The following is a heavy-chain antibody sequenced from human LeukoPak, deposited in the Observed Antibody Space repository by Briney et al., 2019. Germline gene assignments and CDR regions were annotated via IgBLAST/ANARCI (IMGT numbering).Heavy chain of an antibody. D-gene: IGHD3-22*01. CDR1: GFTVDSNY. V-gene: IGHV3-53*01. J-gene: IGHJ4*02. CDR2: IYTGGNT. CDR3: ARGDDSGYYDYFDY. Sequence: GGSLRLSCAASGFTVDSNYLSWVRQAPGKGLEWVSTIYTGGNTYYAASVKGRFTISRDFSRNTVFLHMNSLRAEDTAMYYCARGDDSGYYDYFDYWGQGALVTVSS.